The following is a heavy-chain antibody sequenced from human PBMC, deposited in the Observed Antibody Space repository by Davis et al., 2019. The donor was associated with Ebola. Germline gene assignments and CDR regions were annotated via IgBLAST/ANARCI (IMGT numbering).Heavy chain of an antibody. CDR1: GFTFNQYV. CDR3: AKDNYAVTIMVEAFDI. CDR2: ISKSGRDT. D-gene: IGHD4-17*01. Sequence: GESLKISCAASGFTFNQYVMTWVRQAPGKGLEWVSTISKSGRDTNYADSVKGRLSVSRDNSKNTVYLQMHSLRVEDTAIYYCAKDNYAVTIMVEAFDIWGQGTVVTVSS. J-gene: IGHJ3*02. V-gene: IGHV3-23*01.